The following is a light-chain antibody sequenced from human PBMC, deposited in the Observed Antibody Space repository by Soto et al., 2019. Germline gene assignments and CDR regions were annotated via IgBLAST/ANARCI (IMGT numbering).Light chain of an antibody. CDR2: GAS. V-gene: IGKV3-15*01. CDR3: QQYDKWPWT. CDR1: QSVSSN. Sequence: ETLMTQAPFTVSASPLEGAPFSCRASQSVSSNLAWYQQKPGQPPRLLIYGASTRVTGIPARFSGSGSGTEFTLTISSLQSEDFALYYCQQYDKWPWTFGQGTKVDI. J-gene: IGKJ1*01.